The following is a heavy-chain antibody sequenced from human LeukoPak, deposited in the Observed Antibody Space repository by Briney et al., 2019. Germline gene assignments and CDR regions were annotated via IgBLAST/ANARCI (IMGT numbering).Heavy chain of an antibody. CDR2: ITSSSSTI. Sequence: GGSLRLSCAASGFTFSSYSMNWVRQAPGKGLEWVSYITSSSSTIYYADSVKGRFTISRDNAKNTLYLQMNSLRAEDTAVYYCAKTGIVVVPAAILDYWGQGTLVTVSS. CDR3: AKTGIVVVPAAILDY. J-gene: IGHJ4*02. D-gene: IGHD2-2*02. V-gene: IGHV3-48*04. CDR1: GFTFSSYS.